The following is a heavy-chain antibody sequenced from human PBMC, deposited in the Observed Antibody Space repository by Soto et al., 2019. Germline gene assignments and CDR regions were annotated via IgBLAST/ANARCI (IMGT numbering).Heavy chain of an antibody. CDR1: GFTFSAYY. Sequence: GASVKVSCKASGFTFSAYYIYWVRQAPGQGLEWIGWINPNSGGTNNAQKFQGRVTMTRDTSTSTVYMELSALISGDTAVYFCARSLLDEYSSSWRSAYYGMDVWGQGTTVTVSS. CDR3: ARSLLDEYSSSWRSAYYGMDV. J-gene: IGHJ6*02. CDR2: INPNSGGT. V-gene: IGHV1-2*02. D-gene: IGHD2-2*01.